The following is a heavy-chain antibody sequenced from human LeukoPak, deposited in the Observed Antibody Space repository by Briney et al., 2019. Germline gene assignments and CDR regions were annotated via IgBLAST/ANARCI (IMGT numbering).Heavy chain of an antibody. Sequence: GGSLRLSCAASGFTFSSYGMHWVHQAPGQGLEWVAFIRYDGSNKYYADSVKGRFTISGDNPKNTLYLQMNSLRAEDTAVYYCAKDRGFVMDYWGQGTLVTVSS. CDR1: GFTFSSYG. J-gene: IGHJ4*02. CDR3: AKDRGFVMDY. V-gene: IGHV3-30*02. D-gene: IGHD6-6*01. CDR2: IRYDGSNK.